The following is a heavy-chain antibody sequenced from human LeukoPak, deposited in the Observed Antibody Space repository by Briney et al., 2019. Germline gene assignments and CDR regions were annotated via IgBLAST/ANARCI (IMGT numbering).Heavy chain of an antibody. CDR1: GYTFTSYD. CDR3: ARGARDYPKGWFDP. V-gene: IGHV1-8*01. J-gene: IGHJ5*02. CDR2: MNPNSGNT. Sequence: GASVKVSCKASGYTFTSYDINWVRQATGQGLEWMGWMNPNSGNTGYAQKFQGRVTMTRNTSISTAYMELSSLRSEDTAVYYCARGARDYPKGWFDPWGQGTLVTVSS. D-gene: IGHD3-16*01.